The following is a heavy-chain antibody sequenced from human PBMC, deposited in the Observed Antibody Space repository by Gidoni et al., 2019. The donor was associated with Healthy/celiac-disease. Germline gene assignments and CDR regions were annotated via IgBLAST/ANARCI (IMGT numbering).Heavy chain of an antibody. V-gene: IGHV1-2*02. Sequence: VQLVQSGAEVKKPGASVKVSCKASGYTFTGYYMHWVRQAPGQGLEWMGWINPNSGGTNYAQKFQGRVTMTRDTYISTAYMELSRLRSDDTAVYYCARAGSYDFWSGYKFDYWGQGTLVTVSS. CDR2: INPNSGGT. CDR1: GYTFTGYY. CDR3: ARAGSYDFWSGYKFDY. J-gene: IGHJ4*02. D-gene: IGHD3-3*01.